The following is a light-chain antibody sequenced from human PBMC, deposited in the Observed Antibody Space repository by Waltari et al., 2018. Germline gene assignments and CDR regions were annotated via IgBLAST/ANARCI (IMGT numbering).Light chain of an antibody. J-gene: IGKJ4*01. V-gene: IGKV3-20*01. Sequence: DIVLTPSPGTLSLSPGDRATPSCRASESIDSYLAWYQQKPGQSPRLLIYGASSRATGIPDRFSGSGSGTDFTLTISRLEPDDFAVYYCQHYGASPLTFGGGAKVEI. CDR1: ESIDSY. CDR3: QHYGASPLT. CDR2: GAS.